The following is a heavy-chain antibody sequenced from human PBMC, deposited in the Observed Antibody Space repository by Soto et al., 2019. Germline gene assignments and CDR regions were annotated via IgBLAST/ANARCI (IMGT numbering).Heavy chain of an antibody. CDR2: IYSGGST. D-gene: IGHD5-18*01. V-gene: IGHV3-53*01. J-gene: IGHJ4*02. CDR3: NSYGQSNKVRYFDY. Sequence: EVQLVESGGGLIQPGGSLRLSCAASGFTVSSNYMSWVRQAPGKGLEWVSVIYSGGSTYYADSVKGRFTISRDNSKNTLYLQMNSLRAEDTAVYYCNSYGQSNKVRYFDYWGQGTLVTVSS. CDR1: GFTVSSNY.